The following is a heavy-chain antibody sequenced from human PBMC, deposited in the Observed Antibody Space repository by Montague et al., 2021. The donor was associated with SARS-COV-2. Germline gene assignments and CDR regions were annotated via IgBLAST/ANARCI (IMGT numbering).Heavy chain of an antibody. CDR2: TCYRSQWHT. CDR1: GDSVSIDTVA. CDR3: ARDGDYGGTWYSFLQN. D-gene: IGHD4-17*01. V-gene: IGHV6-1*01. Sequence: CAISGDSVSIDTVARHWMRQSPSRGLGPLGRTCYRSQWHTDSAASVRSRISFSGDIAKNQFSLHLNSVTPEDTAIYYCARDGDYGGTWYSFLQNWGQGTLVIVSS. J-gene: IGHJ1*01.